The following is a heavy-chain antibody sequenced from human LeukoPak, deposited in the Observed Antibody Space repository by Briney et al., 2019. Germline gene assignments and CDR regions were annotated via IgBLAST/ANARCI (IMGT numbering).Heavy chain of an antibody. J-gene: IGHJ4*02. CDR2: IRYDGSNK. CDR3: AKDAGPLLWFGELLGY. V-gene: IGHV3-30*02. D-gene: IGHD3-10*01. Sequence: GGSLRLSCAASGFTFSSYGMHWVRQAPGKGLEWVAFIRYDGSNKYYADSVKGRFTISRDNSKNTLYLQMNSLRAEDTALYYCAKDAGPLLWFGELLGYWGQGTLVTVSS. CDR1: GFTFSSYG.